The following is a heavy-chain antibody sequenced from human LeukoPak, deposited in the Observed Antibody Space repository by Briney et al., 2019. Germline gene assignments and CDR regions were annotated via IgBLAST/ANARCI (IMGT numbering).Heavy chain of an antibody. Sequence: SETLSLTCTVSGGSISSYYWSWIRQPPGKGLEWIGYIYYSGSTNYNPSLKSRVTISVDTSKNQFSLHLTSVTAADKAVYYCATKRLRYFDWGYWGQGTLVTVSS. J-gene: IGHJ4*02. CDR2: IYYSGST. CDR3: ATKRLRYFDWGY. CDR1: GGSISSYY. V-gene: IGHV4-59*12. D-gene: IGHD3-9*01.